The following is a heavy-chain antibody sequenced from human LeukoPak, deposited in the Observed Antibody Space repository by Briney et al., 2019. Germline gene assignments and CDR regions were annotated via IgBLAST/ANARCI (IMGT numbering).Heavy chain of an antibody. CDR3: ARVGSYAFDI. Sequence: SETLSLTCTVSAGSISSYYWSWIRQPPGKGLEWIGYIHYSGSTNQNPSLKSRVTISVDTSKNQFSLNLSSVTAADTAVYYCARVGSYAFDIWGQGTMVTVSS. CDR2: IHYSGST. CDR1: AGSISSYY. J-gene: IGHJ3*02. V-gene: IGHV4-59*01.